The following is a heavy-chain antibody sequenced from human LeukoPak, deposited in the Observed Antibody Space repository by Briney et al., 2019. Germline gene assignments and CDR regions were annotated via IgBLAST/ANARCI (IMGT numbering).Heavy chain of an antibody. J-gene: IGHJ6*04. CDR3: AELGITMIGGV. CDR1: RFTFSSYS. D-gene: IGHD3-10*02. V-gene: IGHV3-48*04. Sequence: GGSLRLSCAASRFTFSSYSMNWVRQAPGKGLEWVSYISSSGSTIYYADSVKGRFTISRDNAKNSLYLQMNSLRAENTAVYYCAELGITMIGGVWGKGTTVTISS. CDR2: ISSSGSTI.